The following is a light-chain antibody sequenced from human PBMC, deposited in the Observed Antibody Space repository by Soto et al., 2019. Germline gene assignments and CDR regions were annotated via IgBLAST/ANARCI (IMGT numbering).Light chain of an antibody. Sequence: QSVLTQPASVSGSPGQSITISCTGTSSDVGLYNIVSWYQQHPGKAPKLLIYEVNKRPSGVSTRFSGAKSGNTASLTISGLQAEDEADYHCCSFAGASTYVLGGGTKATV. V-gene: IGLV2-23*02. CDR2: EVN. CDR3: CSFAGASTYV. J-gene: IGLJ1*01. CDR1: SSDVGLYNI.